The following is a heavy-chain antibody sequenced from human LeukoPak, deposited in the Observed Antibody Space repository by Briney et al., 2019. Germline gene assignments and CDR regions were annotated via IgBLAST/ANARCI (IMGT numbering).Heavy chain of an antibody. CDR2: IIPIFGTA. CDR1: GGTFSSYA. J-gene: IGHJ4*02. V-gene: IGHV1-69*01. D-gene: IGHD6-6*01. CDR3: ARSDNYRYSSSEFDY. Sequence: GASVKVSCKASGGTFSSYAISWVRQAPGQGLEWMGGIIPIFGTANYAQKFQGRVTITADESTSTAYMELRSLRSEDTAVYYCARSDNYRYSSSEFDYWGQGTLVTVSS.